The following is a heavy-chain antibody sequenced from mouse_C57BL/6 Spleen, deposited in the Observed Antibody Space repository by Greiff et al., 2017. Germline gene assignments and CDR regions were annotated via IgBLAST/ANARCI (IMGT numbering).Heavy chain of an antibody. J-gene: IGHJ2*01. D-gene: IGHD2-13*01. Sequence: VQLQQSGPELVKPGASVKISCKASGYTFTDYYMNWVKQSHGKSLEWIGDINPNNGGTSYNQKFKGKATLTVDKSSSTAYMALRSLTSEDSAVYYCARVAGGDYDYWGQGTTLTVSS. CDR3: ARVAGGDYDY. CDR1: GYTFTDYY. CDR2: INPNNGGT. V-gene: IGHV1-26*01.